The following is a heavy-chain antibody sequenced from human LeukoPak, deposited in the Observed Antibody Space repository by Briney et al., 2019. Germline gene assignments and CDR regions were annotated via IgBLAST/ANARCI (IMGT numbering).Heavy chain of an antibody. CDR1: GYTFIGYY. J-gene: IGHJ3*02. Sequence: ASVKVSCKASGYTFIGYYIHWVRQAPGQGLEWMGSVNPNSGVTDYAQKFQGRITMTRDTSISTAYMELSRLRSDDTAVYYCARGEEDNAFDIWGQGTMVTVSS. D-gene: IGHD1-26*01. CDR3: ARGEEDNAFDI. V-gene: IGHV1-2*02. CDR2: VNPNSGVT.